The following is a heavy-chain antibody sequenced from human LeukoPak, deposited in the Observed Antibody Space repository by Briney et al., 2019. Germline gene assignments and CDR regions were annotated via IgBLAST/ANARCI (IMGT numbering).Heavy chain of an antibody. D-gene: IGHD2-8*01. Sequence: SETLCLTCTVSGDSINSGSYYWGWIRQPPGKGLEWFGSISHRGNTYYNPSLRSRVTISVDMSKNQLSLKLSSVTAADTAVYYCARLYEGKRPPDYWGQGTLVTVSS. CDR1: GDSINSGSYY. CDR3: ARLYEGKRPPDY. J-gene: IGHJ4*02. CDR2: ISHRGNT. V-gene: IGHV4-39*01.